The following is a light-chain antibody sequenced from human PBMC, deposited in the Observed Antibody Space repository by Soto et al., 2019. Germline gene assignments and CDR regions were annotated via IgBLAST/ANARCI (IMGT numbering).Light chain of an antibody. Sequence: QSVLTQPASVSGSPGQSITISCTGTVSDVGGYNYVSWFQQHPDKAPKLMIYDVSNRPSGVSDRFSGSKSGNTASLTISGLQAEDEADYYCNSYTTSGTHVFGTGTKVTVL. J-gene: IGLJ1*01. CDR3: NSYTTSGTHV. V-gene: IGLV2-14*03. CDR1: VSDVGGYNY. CDR2: DVS.